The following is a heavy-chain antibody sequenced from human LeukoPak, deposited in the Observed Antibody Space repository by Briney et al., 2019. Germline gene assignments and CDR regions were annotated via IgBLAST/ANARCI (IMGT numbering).Heavy chain of an antibody. V-gene: IGHV3-7*01. D-gene: IGHD1-26*01. CDR3: AREGRESPLTFDY. J-gene: IGHJ4*02. CDR2: IKQDGSEK. Sequence: GGSLRLSCAASGFTFSSYWMSWVRQAPGKGLEWVANIKQDGSEKYYVDSVKGRFTISRDNAKNSLYLQMNSLRAEDTAVYYCAREGRESPLTFDYWGQGTLVTVSS. CDR1: GFTFSSYW.